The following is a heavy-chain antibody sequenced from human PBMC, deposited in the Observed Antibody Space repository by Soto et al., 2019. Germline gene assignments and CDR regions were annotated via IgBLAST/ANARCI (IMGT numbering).Heavy chain of an antibody. CDR1: GYDFSSYA. CDR2: INIGSGNT. V-gene: IGHV1-3*05. CDR3: ARDGGDCGYRLIYYYYIGLDV. Sequence: QVQLVQSGAEEKQPGASVRLSCKASGYDFSSYAMHWVRQAPGQRLEWMGWINIGSGNTEYSQKFQDRITITRDTSSSTVYMELNSLKSEDTAVYYCARDGGDCGYRLIYYYYIGLDVWGQGTMVTVSS. J-gene: IGHJ6*02. D-gene: IGHD5-12*01.